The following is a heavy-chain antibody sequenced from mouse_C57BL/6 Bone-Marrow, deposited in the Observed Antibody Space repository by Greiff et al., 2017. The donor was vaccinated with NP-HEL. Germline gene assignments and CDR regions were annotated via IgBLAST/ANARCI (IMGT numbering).Heavy chain of an antibody. Sequence: VQLKESGAELVRPGASVTLSCKASGYTFTDYEMHWVKQTPVHGLEWIGAIDPETGGTAYNQKFKGKAILTADKSPSTAYMELRSLTSEDSAVYYCTREVRGYWGQGTTLTVSS. CDR3: TREVRGY. CDR1: GYTFTDYE. CDR2: IDPETGGT. D-gene: IGHD2-2*01. J-gene: IGHJ2*01. V-gene: IGHV1-15*01.